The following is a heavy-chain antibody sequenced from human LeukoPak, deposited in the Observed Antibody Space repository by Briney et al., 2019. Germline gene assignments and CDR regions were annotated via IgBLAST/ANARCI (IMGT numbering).Heavy chain of an antibody. Sequence: ASVKVSCKASGYTFTGYYMHRVRQAPGQGLEWMGWINPNSGGTNYAQKFQGRVTMTRDTSISTAYMELSRLRSDDTAVYYCARVVGVYSGYDSNWFDPWGQGTLVTVSS. CDR2: INPNSGGT. J-gene: IGHJ5*02. V-gene: IGHV1-2*02. CDR3: ARVVGVYSGYDSNWFDP. D-gene: IGHD5-12*01. CDR1: GYTFTGYY.